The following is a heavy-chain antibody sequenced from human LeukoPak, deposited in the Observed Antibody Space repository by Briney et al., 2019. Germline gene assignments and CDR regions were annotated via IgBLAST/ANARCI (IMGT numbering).Heavy chain of an antibody. Sequence: GASVKVSCKASGYTFTSYGISWVRQAPGQGLEWMGWISAYNGNTNYAQKLQGRVTMTTDTSTSTAYMELRSLRSDDTAVYYCARDRPQLRYFDWLLSPFDYWGQGTLVTVSS. D-gene: IGHD3-9*01. V-gene: IGHV1-18*04. CDR2: ISAYNGNT. J-gene: IGHJ4*02. CDR1: GYTFTSYG. CDR3: ARDRPQLRYFDWLLSPFDY.